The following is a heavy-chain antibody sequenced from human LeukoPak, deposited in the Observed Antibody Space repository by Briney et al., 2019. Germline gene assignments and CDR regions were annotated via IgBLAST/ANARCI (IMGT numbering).Heavy chain of an antibody. Sequence: PGRSLRLSCAASGFTFSSYGMHWVRQAPGKGLEWVAVIWYGGSNKYYADSVKGRFTISRDNSKNTLYLQMNSLRAEDTAVYYCARGFPKRIVADDDWVYWGRGTLVIVSS. J-gene: IGHJ4*02. CDR2: IWYGGSNK. V-gene: IGHV3-33*08. D-gene: IGHD6-13*01. CDR3: ARGFPKRIVADDDWVY. CDR1: GFTFSSYG.